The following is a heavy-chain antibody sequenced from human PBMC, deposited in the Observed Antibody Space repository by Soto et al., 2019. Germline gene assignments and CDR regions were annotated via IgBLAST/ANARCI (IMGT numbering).Heavy chain of an antibody. D-gene: IGHD2-15*01. CDR1: GSCISSGSYY. Sequence: QVQLQESGPGLVKPSQTLSLTCTVSGSCISSGSYYWSWIRQHPGKGLEWIGYIYHSGSTYYNPSLKSRATISLDTSKNQFSLKLSSVTAADTAVYYCARDYMAVVDWGQGTLVTVSS. V-gene: IGHV4-31*03. J-gene: IGHJ4*02. CDR3: ARDYMAVVD. CDR2: IYHSGST.